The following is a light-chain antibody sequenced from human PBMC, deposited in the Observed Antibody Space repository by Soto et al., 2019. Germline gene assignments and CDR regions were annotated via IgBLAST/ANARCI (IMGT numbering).Light chain of an antibody. V-gene: IGLV2-8*01. CDR1: SSDVGGYNY. CDR3: SSRAGSAPYV. CDR2: EVT. Sequence: QSVLTQPPSASGSPGQSVTISCTGTSSDVGGYNYVSWYQQHPGKAPKLMVYEVTKWPSGVPDRFSGSKSGNTASLTVSGLQADDEADYYCSSRAGSAPYVFGTGTKVTVL. J-gene: IGLJ1*01.